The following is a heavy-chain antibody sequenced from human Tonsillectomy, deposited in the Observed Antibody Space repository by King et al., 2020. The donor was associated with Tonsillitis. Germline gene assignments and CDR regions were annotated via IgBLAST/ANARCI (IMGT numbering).Heavy chain of an antibody. V-gene: IGHV3-23*04. CDR3: ANPWGSGWYFDL. Sequence: VQLVESGGGLVQPGGSLRITCASSGFTFSSHPMSWVRQAPGKGLEWVSLITSDGESTYYADSVKGRFTISRDNSTNTLSLQMNNLRVEDTAVYHCANPWGSGWYFDLWGRGTLVTVSS. J-gene: IGHJ2*01. CDR2: ITSDGEST. D-gene: IGHD7-27*01. CDR1: GFTFSSHP.